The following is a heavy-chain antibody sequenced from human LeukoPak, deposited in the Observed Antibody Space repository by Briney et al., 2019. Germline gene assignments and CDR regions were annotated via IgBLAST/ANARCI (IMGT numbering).Heavy chain of an antibody. CDR2: TNTDGSST. Sequence: GGSLRLSCAASGXTFSSYWMHWVRQAPGKGLVWVSGTNTDGSSTMYADSVKGRFTIARDNAKNTLYLQMNSLRAEDTAVYYCYGANAEHWGQGTLVTVSS. CDR1: GXTFSSYW. CDR3: YGANAEH. V-gene: IGHV3-74*03. D-gene: IGHD4-23*01. J-gene: IGHJ1*01.